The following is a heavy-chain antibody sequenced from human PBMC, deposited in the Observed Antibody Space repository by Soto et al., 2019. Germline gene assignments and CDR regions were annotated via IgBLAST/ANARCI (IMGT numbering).Heavy chain of an antibody. D-gene: IGHD2-21*01. CDR3: AKSLLFVDHAYMDV. CDR2: IIPIKGRA. J-gene: IGHJ6*03. Sequence: QVQLVQSGAEVKKPGSSVKVSCEASGGSFTSYTFTWVRQAPGQGLEWMGRIIPIKGRADYALKLQERVTITADRSTKTVYMELRGLRPEDTAIYYCAKSLLFVDHAYMDVWGKGTTVTVSS. V-gene: IGHV1-69*02. CDR1: GGSFTSYT.